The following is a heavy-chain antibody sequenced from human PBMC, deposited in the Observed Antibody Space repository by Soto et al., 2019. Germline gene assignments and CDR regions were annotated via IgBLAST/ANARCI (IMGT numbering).Heavy chain of an antibody. CDR3: AKAYYDFWSGYYDDVGYFDY. V-gene: IGHV5-10-1*01. D-gene: IGHD3-3*01. CDR1: GYSFTDYW. CDR2: IDPSDSYT. J-gene: IGHJ4*02. Sequence: PGESLKISCKGSGYSFTDYWITWVRQMPGKGLEWMGRIDPSDSYTSYSPSFQGHVTISVDRSISTAYLQLRYLRASDTAVYYCAKAYYDFWSGYYDDVGYFDYWCQGTLVTVSS.